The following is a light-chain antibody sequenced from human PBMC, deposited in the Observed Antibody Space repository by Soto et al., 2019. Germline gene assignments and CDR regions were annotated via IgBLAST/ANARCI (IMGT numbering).Light chain of an antibody. V-gene: IGKV3-15*01. J-gene: IGKJ1*01. CDR2: AAS. CDR1: KTVSDN. CDR3: QQYNNWPPGT. Sequence: EIVMTQSPATLSVSPGESATVSCRATKTVSDNLAWYQQKPGQSPRLLIYAASTRATGIQARFSGSGSGTEFTLTISNLHSEDFAIYYCQQYNNWPPGTFGQGTKV.